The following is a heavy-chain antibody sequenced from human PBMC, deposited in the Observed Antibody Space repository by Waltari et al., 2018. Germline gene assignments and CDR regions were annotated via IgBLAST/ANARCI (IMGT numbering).Heavy chain of an antibody. V-gene: IGHV3-21*01. J-gene: IGHJ4*02. CDR3: ASGTYYYDSSGPRIDY. CDR1: GLTCSSDS. Sequence: EVQLVESGGGMVKPGGSLRLTCEASGLTCSSDSMNWVRQAPGKGLEWVSSISSSSSYIFYADSLKGRFTISRDNAKNSLYLQMNSLRAEDTAVYYCASGTYYYDSSGPRIDYWGQGTLVTVSS. CDR2: ISSSSSYI. D-gene: IGHD3-22*01.